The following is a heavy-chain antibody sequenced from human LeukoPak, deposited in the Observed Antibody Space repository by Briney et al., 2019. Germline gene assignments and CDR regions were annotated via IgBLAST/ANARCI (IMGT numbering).Heavy chain of an antibody. J-gene: IGHJ6*03. CDR1: GGSISSGSYY. Sequence: PSQTLSLTCTVSGGSISSGSYYWSWIRQPAGKGLEWIGRIYTSGSTNYNPSLKSRVTISVDTSKNQFSLKLSSVTAADTAVYYCARGLRGITMVRGVIRLDYYYYYYMDVWGKGTTVTVS. D-gene: IGHD3-10*01. CDR2: IYTSGST. CDR3: ARGLRGITMVRGVIRLDYYYYYYMDV. V-gene: IGHV4-61*02.